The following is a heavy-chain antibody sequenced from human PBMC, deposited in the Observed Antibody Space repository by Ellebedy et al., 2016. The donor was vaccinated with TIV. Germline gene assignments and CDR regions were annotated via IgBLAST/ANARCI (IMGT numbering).Heavy chain of an antibody. CDR1: GFTVSSNY. J-gene: IGHJ4*02. Sequence: PGGSLRLSCAASGFTVSSNYMSWVRQAPGKGLEWVSVIYSGGSTYYADSVKGRFTISRDNSKNTLYLQMNSLRAEDTAVYYCASRQIAVAGPFDYWGQGTLVTVSS. V-gene: IGHV3-53*01. D-gene: IGHD6-19*01. CDR2: IYSGGST. CDR3: ASRQIAVAGPFDY.